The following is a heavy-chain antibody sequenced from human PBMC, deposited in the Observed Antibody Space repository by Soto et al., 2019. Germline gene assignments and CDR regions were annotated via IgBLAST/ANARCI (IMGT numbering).Heavy chain of an antibody. D-gene: IGHD3-10*01. V-gene: IGHV1-2*02. Sequence: VASVKVSCKASGGTFSSYAISWVRQAPGQGLEWMGWINPNSGGTNYAQKFQGRVTMTRDTSISTAYMELSRLRSDDTAVYYCAKITMVRGDLDYYGMDVWGQGTTVTVSS. CDR3: AKITMVRGDLDYYGMDV. CDR2: INPNSGGT. J-gene: IGHJ6*02. CDR1: GGTFSSYA.